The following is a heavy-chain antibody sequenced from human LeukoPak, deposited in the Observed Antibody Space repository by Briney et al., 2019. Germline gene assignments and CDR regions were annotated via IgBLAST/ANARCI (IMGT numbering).Heavy chain of an antibody. V-gene: IGHV4-39*01. CDR1: GVSISSSNYY. CDR3: AGPSGYCSGGTCYRS. Sequence: SETLSLTCTVSGVSISSSNYYWAWIRQPPGKGLEWTGSIYYSGSTYYNPSLKSPVPISIERSKYQSSLKLRSAPAAELAVYYCAGPSGYCSGGTCYRSWAQGPLVPVSS. J-gene: IGHJ1*01. CDR2: IYYSGST. D-gene: IGHD2-15*01.